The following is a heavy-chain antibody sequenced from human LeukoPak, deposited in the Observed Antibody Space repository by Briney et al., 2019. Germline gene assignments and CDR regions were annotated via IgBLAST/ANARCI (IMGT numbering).Heavy chain of an antibody. V-gene: IGHV4-39*07. CDR3: ARLGGYSYGKLDY. J-gene: IGHJ4*02. D-gene: IGHD5-18*01. CDR1: GGSISSSRYY. CDR2: IYHSGST. Sequence: PSETLSLTCTVYGGSISSSRYYWGWLRQTQGTGLEWVGSIYHSGSTYDNPSLKSRVTISVDTSKNQFSLKLSSVTAADTAVYYCARLGGYSYGKLDYWGQGTLVTVSS.